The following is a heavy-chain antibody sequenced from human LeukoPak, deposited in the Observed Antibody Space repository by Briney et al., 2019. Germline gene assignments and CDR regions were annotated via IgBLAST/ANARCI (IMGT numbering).Heavy chain of an antibody. J-gene: IGHJ4*02. CDR3: GRQALWFCDH. CDR1: GGSVSGNSDY. Sequence: PSETLSLTCTDSGGSVSGNSDYWAWIRQPPGRGLEWIGSISYGGSTYYSPSLESRVTISVDTSKNQFSLKLSSVTAADTAVYYCGRQALWFCDHWGQGTLVTVSS. CDR2: ISYGGST. D-gene: IGHD2-21*01. V-gene: IGHV4-39*01.